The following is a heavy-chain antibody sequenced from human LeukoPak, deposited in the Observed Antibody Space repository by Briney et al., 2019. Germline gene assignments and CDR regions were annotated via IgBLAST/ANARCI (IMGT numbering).Heavy chain of an antibody. CDR2: IYYSRST. CDR3: ARHGANRQQLVMAFDI. D-gene: IGHD6-13*01. Sequence: SETLSLTCSVSGGSISSYYWSCIRQPPGQGLEWIGYIYYSRSTNYNPSLKSRVTISIDTSKNQFSLKVNSVTAADTAVYYCARHGANRQQLVMAFDIWGQGTMVTVSS. J-gene: IGHJ3*02. V-gene: IGHV4-59*08. CDR1: GGSISSYY.